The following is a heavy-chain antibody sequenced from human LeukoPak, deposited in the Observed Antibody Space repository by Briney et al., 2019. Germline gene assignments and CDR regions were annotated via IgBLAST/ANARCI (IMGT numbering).Heavy chain of an antibody. CDR3: TIGDGYNMLPLGY. CDR2: IRYDGSNK. CDR1: GFTFSSYG. D-gene: IGHD5-24*01. J-gene: IGHJ4*02. V-gene: IGHV3-30*02. Sequence: GGSLRLSCAASGFTFSSYGMHWVRQAPGKGLEWVAFIRYDGSNKYYADSVKGRFTISRDNSKNTLYLQMNSLRAEDTAVYYCTIGDGYNMLPLGYWGQGTLVTVSS.